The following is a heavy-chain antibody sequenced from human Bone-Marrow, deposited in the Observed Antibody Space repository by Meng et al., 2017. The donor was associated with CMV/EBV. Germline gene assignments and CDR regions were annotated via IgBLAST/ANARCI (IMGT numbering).Heavy chain of an antibody. CDR3: ARHYSGAGFSEWYFDY. CDR2: INPTDSDT. V-gene: IGHV5-51*01. D-gene: IGHD3-3*01. CDR1: GYSFPTYW. J-gene: IGHJ4*02. Sequence: GESLKISCKGSGYSFPTYWIGWVRQMPGKGLQWMGVINPTDSDTKYSPSFEGQVTLSADKSISTAFLQWSSLRASDTAMYYCARHYSGAGFSEWYFDYWGQGTRVTVSS.